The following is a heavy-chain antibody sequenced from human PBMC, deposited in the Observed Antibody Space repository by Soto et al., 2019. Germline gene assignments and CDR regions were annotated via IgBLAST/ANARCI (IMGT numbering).Heavy chain of an antibody. J-gene: IGHJ6*02. CDR1: GYSFSNFY. D-gene: IGHD2-2*01. CDR2: IDPSSGTT. V-gene: IGHV1-46*01. CDR3: ARGAVVVPNGLIAGMDV. Sequence: SVKVSCKPSGYSFSNFYVHWVRQAPGQGLEWMGIIDPSSGTTSYTQKFQERVTMTRDTSMSTVYMELSRLRSEDTAVYYCARGAVVVPNGLIAGMDVWGLGTTVTVSS.